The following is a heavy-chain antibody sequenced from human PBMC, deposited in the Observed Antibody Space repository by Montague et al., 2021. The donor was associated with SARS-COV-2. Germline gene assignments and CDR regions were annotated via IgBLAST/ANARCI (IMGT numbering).Heavy chain of an antibody. CDR1: GFTFSSYE. V-gene: IGHV3-48*03. CDR2: ISSGGGTM. J-gene: IGHJ4*02. D-gene: IGHD3-22*01. CDR3: ARGNYDSSGNYPAYYFDN. Sequence: SLRLSCAASGFTFSSYEMNWVRQAPGKGLEWVSDISSGGGTMYYAGSVKGRFTISRDNAKNSLYLQMNSLRAEDTAVYYCARGNYDSSGNYPAYYFDNWGQGTLVTGSS.